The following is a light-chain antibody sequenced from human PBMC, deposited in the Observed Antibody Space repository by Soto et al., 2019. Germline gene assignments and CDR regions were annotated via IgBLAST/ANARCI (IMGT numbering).Light chain of an antibody. V-gene: IGKV3-11*01. CDR2: DAS. J-gene: IGKJ1*01. CDR1: QSVNTF. Sequence: EIVLTQSPATLSLSPEDRAILSCRASQSVNTFLAWYQQKPGQAPMLLIYDASNRATGIPARFSGSGSGTDFTLTISGLESVDFAVYYCPLLKDWPFGQGTKVEIK. CDR3: PLLKDWP.